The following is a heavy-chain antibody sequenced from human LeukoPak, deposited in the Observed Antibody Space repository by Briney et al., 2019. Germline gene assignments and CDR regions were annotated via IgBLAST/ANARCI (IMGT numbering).Heavy chain of an antibody. J-gene: IGHJ3*01. CDR2: ISSRGTNI. D-gene: IGHD3-16*01. CDR1: GFTFASYS. Sequence: GGSLRLSCAASGFTFASYSMTWVRQAPGKGLEWVSFISSRGTNIFYADSMKGRFTISRDNAKNSPYLQLDSLRAGDTAVYYCATLGGEWGRNAFDFWGQGTMVTVSS. CDR3: ATLGGEWGRNAFDF. V-gene: IGHV3-21*06.